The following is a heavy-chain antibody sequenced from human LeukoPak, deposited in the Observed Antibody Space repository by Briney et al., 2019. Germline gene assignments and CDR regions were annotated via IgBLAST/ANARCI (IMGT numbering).Heavy chain of an antibody. J-gene: IGHJ6*02. D-gene: IGHD2-15*01. CDR2: IYYSGST. Sequence: SETLSLTCTASGGSISSSSYYWGWIRQPPGKGLEWIGGIYYSGSTYYNPSLKSRVTISVDTSKNQFSLKLSSVTAADTAVYYCARDNHQEDCSGGSCYGMDVWGQGTTVTVSS. V-gene: IGHV4-39*07. CDR3: ARDNHQEDCSGGSCYGMDV. CDR1: GGSISSSSYY.